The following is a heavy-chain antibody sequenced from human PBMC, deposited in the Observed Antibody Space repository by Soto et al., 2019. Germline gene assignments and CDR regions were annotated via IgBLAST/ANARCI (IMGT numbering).Heavy chain of an antibody. CDR1: GFTFSSYL. D-gene: IGHD3-22*01. V-gene: IGHV3-33*01. Sequence: GGSLRLSCAASGFTFSSYLIHWVRQVPGKGLEWVAVIWYDVSNKYYADSVKGRFTISRDNSKNTLYLQMNSLRTEDTAVYYCARPQGNSGYFPTDYWGQVSLVTVSS. CDR2: IWYDVSNK. CDR3: ARPQGNSGYFPTDY. J-gene: IGHJ4*02.